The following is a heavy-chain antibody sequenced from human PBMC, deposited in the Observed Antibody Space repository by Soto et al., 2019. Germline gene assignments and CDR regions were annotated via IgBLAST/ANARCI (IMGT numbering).Heavy chain of an antibody. D-gene: IGHD3-22*01. CDR2: ISYDGSSK. V-gene: IGHV3-30-3*01. J-gene: IGHJ5*02. CDR1: GFTFSSHA. Sequence: VQLVESGGGVVQPGRSPRLSCAASGFTFSSHAMHWVRQAPGKGLEWVALISYDGSSKYYADSVRGRFTISRDNSKNTLYLQMNSLRVEDTAIYYCARVFITLIALNWLDPWGQGTLVSVSS. CDR3: ARVFITLIALNWLDP.